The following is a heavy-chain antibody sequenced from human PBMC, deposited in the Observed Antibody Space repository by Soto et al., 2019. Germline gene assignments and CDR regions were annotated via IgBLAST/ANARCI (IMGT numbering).Heavy chain of an antibody. CDR1: GGTFSSYA. Sequence: ASVKVSCKASGGTFSSYAISWVRQAPGQGLERMGGIIPIFGTASYAQKFQGRVTMTRDTSTSTVYMELSSLRSEDTAVYYCAREIFDWSSLNVWGQGTTVTVSS. CDR3: AREIFDWSSLNV. V-gene: IGHV1-69*05. D-gene: IGHD3-9*01. J-gene: IGHJ6*02. CDR2: IIPIFGTA.